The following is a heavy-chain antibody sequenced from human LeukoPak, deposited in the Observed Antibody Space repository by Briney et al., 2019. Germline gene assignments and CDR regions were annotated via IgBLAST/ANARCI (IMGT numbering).Heavy chain of an antibody. CDR1: GYTFTGYY. Sequence: ASVKVSCKTSGYTFTGYYIHWVRQAPGQGLERMGIINPSGGSTSYAQKFQGRVTMTRDTSTSTVYMELSSLKSEDTAVYYCARGSSGYDYLFDYWGQGTLVTVSS. V-gene: IGHV1-46*01. D-gene: IGHD3-22*01. J-gene: IGHJ4*02. CDR2: INPSGGST. CDR3: ARGSSGYDYLFDY.